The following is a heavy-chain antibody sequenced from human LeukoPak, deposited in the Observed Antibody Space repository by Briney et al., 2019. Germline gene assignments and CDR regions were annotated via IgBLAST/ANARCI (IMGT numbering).Heavy chain of an antibody. CDR2: IHPDDSDT. J-gene: IGHJ6*02. CDR1: GYTFPSYW. CDR3: ARSRDGYNYYYGMDV. D-gene: IGHD5-24*01. V-gene: IGHV5-51*01. Sequence: GESLKISCKGSGYTFPSYWIGWVRQMPGKGLEWMGIIHPDDSDTRYSPSFQGQVTISADKSISTAYLQWSSLKASDTAMYYCARSRDGYNYYYGMDVWGQGTTVTVSS.